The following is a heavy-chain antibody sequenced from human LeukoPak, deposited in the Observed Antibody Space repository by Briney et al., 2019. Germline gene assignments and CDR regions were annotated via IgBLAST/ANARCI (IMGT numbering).Heavy chain of an antibody. CDR3: ARFPSPRAAHDYYYYGMDV. CDR1: GGSFSGYY. D-gene: IGHD6-6*01. J-gene: IGHJ6*02. V-gene: IGHV4-59*01. CDR2: IYYSGST. Sequence: SETLSLTCAVYGGSFSGYYWSWIRQPPGKGLEWIGYIYYSGSTNYNPSLKSRVTISVDTSKNQFSLKLSSVTAADTAVYYCARFPSPRAAHDYYYYGMDVWGQGTTVTVSS.